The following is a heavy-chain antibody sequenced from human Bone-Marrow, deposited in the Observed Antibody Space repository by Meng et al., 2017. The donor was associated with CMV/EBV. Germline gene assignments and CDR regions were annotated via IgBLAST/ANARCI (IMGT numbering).Heavy chain of an antibody. Sequence: LSLTCAASEFNVTSTYMNWVRQAPGKGLEWVSSISSSSSYIYYADSVKGRFTISRDNAKNSLYLQMNSLRAEDTAVYYCAREPAVAGTRYFQHWGQGTLVTVSS. CDR1: EFNVTSTY. CDR3: AREPAVAGTRYFQH. J-gene: IGHJ1*01. D-gene: IGHD6-19*01. V-gene: IGHV3-21*01. CDR2: ISSSSSYI.